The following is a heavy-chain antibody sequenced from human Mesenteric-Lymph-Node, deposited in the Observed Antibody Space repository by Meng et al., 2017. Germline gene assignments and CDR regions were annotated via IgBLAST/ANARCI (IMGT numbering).Heavy chain of an antibody. V-gene: IGHV1-2*06. J-gene: IGHJ4*02. Sequence: ASVKVSCKASGYRFTIFGLSCVRQAPGQGLEWMGRINPNTGGTNLAQQFQGRVTMTRDTSISTAYMELLSLRSDDTAVYFCAREGYYYGSGSDFWGQGTLVTVSS. D-gene: IGHD3-10*01. CDR3: AREGYYYGSGSDF. CDR2: INPNTGGT. CDR1: GYRFTIFG.